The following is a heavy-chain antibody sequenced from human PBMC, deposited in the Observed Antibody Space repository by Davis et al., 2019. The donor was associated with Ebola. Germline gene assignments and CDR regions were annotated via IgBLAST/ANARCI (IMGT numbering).Heavy chain of an antibody. V-gene: IGHV2-70*12. CDR3: AHRLGVYDFWSGYYGGWFDP. CDR2: IDWEDDK. J-gene: IGHJ5*02. CDR1: GFSLSTSGMC. Sequence: SGPTLVKPTQTLTLTCTFSGFSLSTSGMCVSWIRQPPGKALEWLALIDWEDDKYYSTSLKTRLTITKDTSKNQVVLTMTNMDPVDTATYYCAHRLGVYDFWSGYYGGWFDPWGQGTLVTVSS. D-gene: IGHD3-3*01.